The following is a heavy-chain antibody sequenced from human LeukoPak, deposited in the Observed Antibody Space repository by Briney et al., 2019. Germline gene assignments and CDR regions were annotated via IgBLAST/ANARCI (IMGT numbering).Heavy chain of an antibody. CDR3: ASFVVVVPAAKRPPQDFDY. V-gene: IGHV4-31*03. J-gene: IGHJ4*02. Sequence: SETLSLTCTVSGGSISSGGYYWSWIRQHPGKGLEWIGYIYYSGSTYYNPSLKSRVTISVDTSKNQFSLKLSPVTAADTAVYYCASFVVVVPAAKRPPQDFDYWGQGTLVTVSS. D-gene: IGHD2-2*01. CDR2: IYYSGST. CDR1: GGSISSGGYY.